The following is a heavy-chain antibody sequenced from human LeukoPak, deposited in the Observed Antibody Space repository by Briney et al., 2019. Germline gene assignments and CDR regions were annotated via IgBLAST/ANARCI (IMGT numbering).Heavy chain of an antibody. Sequence: SETLSLTCTVSGGSISTYYWTWIRQPPGKELEWIGYIYYSGSTNYNPSLKSRVTMSVDTSKNQFSLKLNSVTAADTAVYYCARDRLGLPVDYWGRGTLVTVSS. V-gene: IGHV4-59*01. J-gene: IGHJ4*02. CDR2: IYYSGST. D-gene: IGHD3-16*01. CDR1: GGSISTYY. CDR3: ARDRLGLPVDY.